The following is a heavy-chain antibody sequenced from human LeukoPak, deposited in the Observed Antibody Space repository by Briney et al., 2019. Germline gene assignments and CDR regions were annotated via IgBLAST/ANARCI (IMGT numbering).Heavy chain of an antibody. V-gene: IGHV1-69*05. CDR3: ARGFISSGYDIPYYYYMDV. D-gene: IGHD5-12*01. CDR2: IIPIFGTA. Sequence: GSSVKVSCKASGGTFSSYAISWVRQAPGQGLEWMGGIIPIFGTANYAQKFQGRVTITTDESTSTAYMELSSLRSEDTAVYYCARGFISSGYDIPYYYYMDVWGKGTTVTVSS. J-gene: IGHJ6*03. CDR1: GGTFSSYA.